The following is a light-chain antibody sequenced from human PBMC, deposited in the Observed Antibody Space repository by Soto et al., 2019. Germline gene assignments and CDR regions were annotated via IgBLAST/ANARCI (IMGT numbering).Light chain of an antibody. J-gene: IGLJ1*01. CDR2: DVS. CDR3: SSYTSSSTPYV. V-gene: IGLV2-14*03. Sequence: QPVLTQPASVSGSPGQSITISCTGTSSDIGGYNYVSWYQQHPGKAPKLMIYDVSNRPSGISNRFSGSKSGYTASLTISGLQAEDEADYYCSSYTSSSTPYVFGTGTKVTVL. CDR1: SSDIGGYNY.